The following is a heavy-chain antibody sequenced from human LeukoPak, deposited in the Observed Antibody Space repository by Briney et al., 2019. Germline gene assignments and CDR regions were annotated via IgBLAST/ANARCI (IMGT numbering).Heavy chain of an antibody. V-gene: IGHV3-30*01. Sequence: GGSLRLSCAASGFSFSSYAIHWVRQAPGKGLEWVAAISYDGSKKYYADSVKGRFTISRDNSKNTLYLQMDSLRSEDTAVYYCARPQAHYFDYWGQGTLVTVSS. CDR2: ISYDGSKK. CDR3: ARPQAHYFDY. CDR1: GFSFSSYA. J-gene: IGHJ4*02.